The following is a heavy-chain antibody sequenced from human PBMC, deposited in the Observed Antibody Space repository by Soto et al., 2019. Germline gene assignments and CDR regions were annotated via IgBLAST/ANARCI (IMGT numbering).Heavy chain of an antibody. CDR2: ISSSSSYI. Sequence: GGSLRLSCAASGITFSSYSMNWVRQAPGKGLEWVSSISSSSSYIYYADSVKGRFTISRDNAKNSLYLQMNSLRAEDTAVYYCAREREGPAAKNNWFDPWGQGTLVTVSS. D-gene: IGHD2-2*01. V-gene: IGHV3-21*01. CDR3: AREREGPAAKNNWFDP. CDR1: GITFSSYS. J-gene: IGHJ5*02.